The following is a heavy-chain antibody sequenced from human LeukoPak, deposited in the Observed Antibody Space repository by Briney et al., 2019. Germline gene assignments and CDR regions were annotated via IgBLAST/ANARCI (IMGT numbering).Heavy chain of an antibody. J-gene: IGHJ4*02. Sequence: SETLSLTCTVSGGSISGYYWSWIRQPPGKGLEWIGYIFYSGSTNYNPSLKSRVTMSIDTSKNQFSLKLNSVTAADTAVYYCARSAPMQLWSSFDHWGQGTLVTVSS. CDR3: ARSAPMQLWSSFDH. CDR2: IFYSGST. V-gene: IGHV4-59*01. D-gene: IGHD5-18*01. CDR1: GGSISGYY.